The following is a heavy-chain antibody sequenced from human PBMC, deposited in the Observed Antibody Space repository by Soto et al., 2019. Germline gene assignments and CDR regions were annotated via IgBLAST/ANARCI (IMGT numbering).Heavy chain of an antibody. D-gene: IGHD5-18*01. J-gene: IGHJ4*02. CDR2: IHYNGNT. V-gene: IGHV4-59*08. CDR1: GDSISAYS. CDR3: ARRYGSCFDY. Sequence: SETLSLTCTVSGDSISAYSWSWVRQPPGKGLEWIGNIHYNGNTNYNPSLKSRVTISVDTSKNQFSLKLSSVTAADTAVYYCARRYGSCFDYWGQGTLVTVSS.